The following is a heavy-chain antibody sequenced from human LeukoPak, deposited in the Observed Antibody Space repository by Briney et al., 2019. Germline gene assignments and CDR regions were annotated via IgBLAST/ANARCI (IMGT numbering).Heavy chain of an antibody. CDR3: ARGVTMVRGDLFDY. V-gene: IGHV4-30-2*01. Sequence: PSQTLSLTCAVSGGSISSGGYSWSWIRQPPGKGLEWIGYIYHSGSTYYNPSLKSRVTISVDRSKNQFSLKLSSVTAADTAVYYCARGVTMVRGDLFDYWGQGTLVTVSS. CDR1: GGSISSGGYS. J-gene: IGHJ4*02. D-gene: IGHD3-10*01. CDR2: IYHSGST.